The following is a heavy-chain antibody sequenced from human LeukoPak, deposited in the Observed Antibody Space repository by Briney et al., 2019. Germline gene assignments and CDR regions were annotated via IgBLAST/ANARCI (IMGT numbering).Heavy chain of an antibody. V-gene: IGHV3-30*02. CDR3: ARARKSGRITMLRGVKVRGWFDP. CDR2: IRYDGSNK. D-gene: IGHD3-10*01. J-gene: IGHJ5*02. Sequence: GGSLRLSCAASGFTFSSYGMHWVRQAPGKGLEWVAFIRYDGSNKYYADSVKGRFTISRDNSKNTLYLQMNSLRAEDTAVFYCARARKSGRITMLRGVKVRGWFDPWGQGTLVTVSS. CDR1: GFTFSSYG.